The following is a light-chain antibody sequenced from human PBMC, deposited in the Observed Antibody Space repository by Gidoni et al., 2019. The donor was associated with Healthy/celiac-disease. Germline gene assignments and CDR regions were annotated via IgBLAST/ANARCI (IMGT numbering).Light chain of an antibody. V-gene: IGKV1-5*03. CDR1: QSISSW. J-gene: IGKJ1*01. CDR3: QHYNSYSPRT. CDR2: TAS. Sequence: DIQMTQCPSTLSAAVGDRVPITCRASQSISSWSAWYQQKQGKAPKLLIYTASSSESGVPSMFSGSGSGTEFILISSRLQPDDSATYYCQHYNSYSPRTFGQGTKVEIK.